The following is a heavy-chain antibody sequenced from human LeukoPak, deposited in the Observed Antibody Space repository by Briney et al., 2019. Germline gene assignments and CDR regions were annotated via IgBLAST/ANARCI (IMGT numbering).Heavy chain of an antibody. CDR1: GYTFTGYY. CDR2: INPNSGGT. CDR3: ARDPPYSSSWYNDNWFDP. Sequence: ASVKVSCKASGYTFTGYYMHWVRQAPGQGLEWMGWINPNSGGTNYAQKFQGRVTMTRDTSISTAYMELSRLRSDDTAVYYCARDPPYSSSWYNDNWFDPWGQGTLVTVSS. V-gene: IGHV1-2*02. J-gene: IGHJ5*02. D-gene: IGHD6-13*01.